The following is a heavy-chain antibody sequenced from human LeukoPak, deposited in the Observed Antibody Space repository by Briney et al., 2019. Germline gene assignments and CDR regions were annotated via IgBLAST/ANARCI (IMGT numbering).Heavy chain of an antibody. Sequence: ASVKVSCKASGGTFSSYAVSWVRQAPGQGLEWMGGIIPIFGTANYAQKFQGRVTITADESTSTAYMELSSLRSEDTAVYYCAREKLRYFDWSPGGYFDLWGRGTLVTVSS. CDR1: GGTFSSYA. CDR3: AREKLRYFDWSPGGYFDL. CDR2: IIPIFGTA. J-gene: IGHJ2*01. D-gene: IGHD3-9*01. V-gene: IGHV1-69*13.